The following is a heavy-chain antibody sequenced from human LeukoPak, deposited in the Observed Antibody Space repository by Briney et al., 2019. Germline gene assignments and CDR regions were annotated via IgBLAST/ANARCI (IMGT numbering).Heavy chain of an antibody. Sequence: SETLSLTCTVSGGSISSYYWSWIRQPPGKGLEWIGYIYYSGSTNYNPSLKSRVTISVDTSKNQFSLKLSSVTAADTAVYYCARFLNLGGDGEYFQHWGQGTLVTVSS. D-gene: IGHD2-21*02. CDR1: GGSISSYY. CDR2: IYYSGST. V-gene: IGHV4-59*01. CDR3: ARFLNLGGDGEYFQH. J-gene: IGHJ1*01.